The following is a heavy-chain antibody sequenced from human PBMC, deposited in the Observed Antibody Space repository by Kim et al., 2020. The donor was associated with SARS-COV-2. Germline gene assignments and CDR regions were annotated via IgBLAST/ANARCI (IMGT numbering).Heavy chain of an antibody. CDR3: ARLGTLLSWAGSVLYYFDD. D-gene: IGHD2-21*01. Sequence: SETLSLTCTVSGGSISSSSYYWGWIRQPPGKGLEWIGSIYYSGSTYYNPSLKSRVTISVDTSKNQFSLKLSSVTAADTAVYYCARLGTLLSWAGSVLYYFDDWGQGTLVTVSS. CDR1: GGSISSSSYY. V-gene: IGHV4-39*01. J-gene: IGHJ4*02. CDR2: IYYSGST.